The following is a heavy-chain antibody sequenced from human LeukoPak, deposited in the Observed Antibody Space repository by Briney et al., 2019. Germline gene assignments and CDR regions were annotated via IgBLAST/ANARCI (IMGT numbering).Heavy chain of an antibody. CDR1: GSTFTSYA. J-gene: IGHJ4*02. V-gene: IGHV3-23*01. Sequence: GGSLRLSCAASGSTFTSYAMSWVRLAPGKGLEWVSTITGSGVNTYYADSVKGRFTISRDISKNTLYLQMSSLRADDTAVYYCAKDPFAAALYYFDYWGQGALVTVSS. CDR2: ITGSGVNT. CDR3: AKDPFAAALYYFDY. D-gene: IGHD2-2*01.